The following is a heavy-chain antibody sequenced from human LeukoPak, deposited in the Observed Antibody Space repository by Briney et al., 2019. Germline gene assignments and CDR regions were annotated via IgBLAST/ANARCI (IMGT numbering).Heavy chain of an antibody. J-gene: IGHJ4*02. CDR2: IHHSGST. Sequence: SGTLSLTCAVSGVSISSSDWWTWVRQTPGTGLEWLGEIHHSGSTNYNPSLKSRVTISVDKSKNQFSLKLSSVTAADTAVYYCASDIVVVPAAIWGGRSTQVWGQGTLVTVSS. D-gene: IGHD2-2*01. V-gene: IGHV4-4*02. CDR1: GVSISSSDW. CDR3: ASDIVVVPAAIWGGRSTQV.